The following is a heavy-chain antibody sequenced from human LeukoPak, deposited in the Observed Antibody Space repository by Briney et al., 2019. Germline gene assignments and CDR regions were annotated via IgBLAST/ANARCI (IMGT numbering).Heavy chain of an antibody. CDR2: MNPNSGKT. CDR1: GYTFTSYD. V-gene: IGHV1-8*01. D-gene: IGHD3-3*01. CDR3: ARAPSADYDFWSGYYGRYAFDI. Sequence: ASVKVSCKASGYTFTSYDINWVRQATGQGLEWMGWMNPNSGKTSYAQKFQGRVTITRNTSISTAYMEQSSLRSEDAAVYYCARAPSADYDFWSGYYGRYAFDIWGQGTMVTVSS. J-gene: IGHJ3*02.